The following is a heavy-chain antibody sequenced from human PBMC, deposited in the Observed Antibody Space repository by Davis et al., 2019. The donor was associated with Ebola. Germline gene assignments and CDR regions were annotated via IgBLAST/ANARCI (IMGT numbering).Heavy chain of an antibody. Sequence: GESLKISCAASGFTFSSHTMAWVRQAPGKGLEWVSVIYSGGSTYYADSVKGRFTISRDNSKNTLYLQMNSLRAEDTAVYYCARALVAATLVDYFDYWGQGTLVTVSS. J-gene: IGHJ4*02. CDR1: GFTFSSHT. CDR2: IYSGGST. CDR3: ARALVAATLVDYFDY. V-gene: IGHV3-66*01. D-gene: IGHD2-15*01.